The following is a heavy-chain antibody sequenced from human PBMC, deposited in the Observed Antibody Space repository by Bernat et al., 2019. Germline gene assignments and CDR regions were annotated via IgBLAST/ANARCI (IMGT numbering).Heavy chain of an antibody. V-gene: IGHV4-34*01. CDR3: ARLGVTTATLSIDY. D-gene: IGHD4-11*01. J-gene: IGHJ4*02. CDR1: GGSFSGYY. Sequence: QVQLQQWGAGLLKPSETLSLTCAVYGGSFSGYYWSWIRQPPGKGLEWIGEINHSGSTNYNPSLKSRVTISVDTSKNQFSLKLSSVTAADTAVYYCARLGVTTATLSIDYWGQGTRVTVSS. CDR2: INHSGST.